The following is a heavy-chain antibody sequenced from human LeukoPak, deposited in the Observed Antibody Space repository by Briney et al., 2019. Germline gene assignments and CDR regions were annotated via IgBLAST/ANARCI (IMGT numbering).Heavy chain of an antibody. V-gene: IGHV4-59*08. CDR1: GGSISTYY. CDR3: ARSDYYGLLDY. J-gene: IGHJ4*02. CDR2: IYYSGST. D-gene: IGHD3-10*01. Sequence: SETLSLTCTVSGGSISTYYWSWIRQPPGKGLEWIGYIYYSGSTHYNPPLKSRVTISVDTSKNQFSLKLSSVTAADTAVYYCARSDYYGLLDYWGQGTLVTVSS.